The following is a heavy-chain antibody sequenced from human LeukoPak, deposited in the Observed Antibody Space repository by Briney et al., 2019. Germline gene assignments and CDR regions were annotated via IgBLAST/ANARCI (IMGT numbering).Heavy chain of an antibody. V-gene: IGHV1-69*04. Sequence: SVKVSCKASGGTFSSYAISWVRQAPGQGLEWMGRIIPILGIANYAQKFQGRVTITADKSTSTAYMELSSLRSEDTAVYYCARGGRGSRSRLIDYWGQGTLVTVSS. D-gene: IGHD1-26*01. CDR2: IIPILGIA. CDR3: ARGGRGSRSRLIDY. CDR1: GGTFSSYA. J-gene: IGHJ4*02.